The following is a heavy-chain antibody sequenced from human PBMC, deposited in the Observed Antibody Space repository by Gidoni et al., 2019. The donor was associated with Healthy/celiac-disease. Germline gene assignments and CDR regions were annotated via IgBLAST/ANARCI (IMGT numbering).Heavy chain of an antibody. V-gene: IGHV4-38-2*01. CDR1: GYSISGGYY. Sequence: QVQLQESGPGLVKPSETLSLTCAVSGYSISGGYYWGWIRQPPGKGLEWIGSIYHSGSTYYNPSLKSRVTISVDTSKNQFSLKLSSVTAADTAVYYCARVYVVVPAAINWFDPWGQGTLVTVSS. J-gene: IGHJ5*02. CDR3: ARVYVVVPAAINWFDP. D-gene: IGHD2-2*02. CDR2: IYHSGST.